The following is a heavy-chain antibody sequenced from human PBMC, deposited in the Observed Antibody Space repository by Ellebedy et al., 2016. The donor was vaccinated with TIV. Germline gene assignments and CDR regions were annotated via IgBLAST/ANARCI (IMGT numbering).Heavy chain of an antibody. CDR1: GGSFNSYF. CDR3: ARIAFRTMVPDY. J-gene: IGHJ4*02. CDR2: INHTGST. Sequence: GSLRLSCAVYGGSFNSYFWSWIRQSPWKGLEWIGEINHTGSTNYNPSLKSRVTMSVDTSKNQFSLKLSSLTAADTGVYYCARIAFRTMVPDYWGQGTLVTVSS. D-gene: IGHD4/OR15-4a*01. V-gene: IGHV4-34*01.